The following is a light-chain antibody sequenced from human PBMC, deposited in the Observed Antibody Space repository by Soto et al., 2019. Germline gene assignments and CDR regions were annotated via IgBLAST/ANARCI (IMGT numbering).Light chain of an antibody. CDR1: QNISIW. J-gene: IGKJ4*01. Sequence: DIQITQSPSTLSASVGDRVTITCRANQNISIWLAWYQQKPGRAPKLLIYTASSLETGVPLRFTGSGSGTEFTLTISSLQPDDFATYYCQQYIGYPLTFGGGTKVDIK. CDR2: TAS. V-gene: IGKV1-5*03. CDR3: QQYIGYPLT.